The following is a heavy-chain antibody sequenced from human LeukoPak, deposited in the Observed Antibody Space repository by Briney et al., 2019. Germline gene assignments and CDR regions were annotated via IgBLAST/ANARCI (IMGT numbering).Heavy chain of an antibody. CDR1: GYTFTSYG. D-gene: IGHD3-22*01. CDR2: ISAYNGNT. V-gene: IGHV1-18*01. J-gene: IGHJ3*01. CDR3: ARRPRDTSGYYLGAFHD. Sequence: GASVKVSCKASGYTFTSYGISWVRQAPGQGLEWMGWISAYNGNTNYAQKLQGRVTMTTDTSTSTAYMELRSLRSDDTAVYYCARRPRDTSGYYLGAFHDWGQGTTVTVSS.